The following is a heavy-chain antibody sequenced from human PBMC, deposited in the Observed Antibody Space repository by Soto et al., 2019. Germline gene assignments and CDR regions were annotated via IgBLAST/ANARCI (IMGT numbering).Heavy chain of an antibody. CDR1: GYRNNVVA. V-gene: IGHV1-24*01. CDR2: FDPDEAET. Sequence: ASVNVYWKVAGYRNNVVAMHWVRQAPGKGLEWLGGFDPDEAETIYAQHFQGRVTMTEDTSTDTVYMELSSLRSEDTALYFCNTYHGDYIFDHWGKGTLVTVSS. D-gene: IGHD4-17*01. CDR3: NTYHGDYIFDH. J-gene: IGHJ5*02.